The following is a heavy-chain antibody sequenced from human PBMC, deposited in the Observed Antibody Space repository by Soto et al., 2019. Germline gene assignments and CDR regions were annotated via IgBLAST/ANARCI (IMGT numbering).Heavy chain of an antibody. V-gene: IGHV1-24*01. CDR3: TTAFNEAGNWFDP. CDR2: FDPEDGET. J-gene: IGHJ5*02. D-gene: IGHD6-19*01. CDR1: GYTLTELS. Sequence: ASVKVSCKVSGYTLTELSMHWVRQAPGKGLEWMGGFDPEDGETIYAQRFQGRVTMTGDTSTDTAYMELSSLRSEDTAVYYCTTAFNEAGNWFDPWGQGTLATSPQ.